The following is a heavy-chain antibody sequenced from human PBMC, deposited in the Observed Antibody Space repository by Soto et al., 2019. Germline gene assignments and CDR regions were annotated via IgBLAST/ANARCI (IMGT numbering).Heavy chain of an antibody. CDR2: INAGNGNT. D-gene: IGHD5-12*01. Sequence: QVQLVQSGAEVKKPGASVKVSCKASGYTFTNYAMHWVRQAPGQRLEWMGWINAGNGNTKYSQKFQGRVTITRDTSASTAYMELSSLRSEDTAVYYCARDCSSGYDWTLDYWGQGTLVTVSS. CDR3: ARDCSSGYDWTLDY. CDR1: GYTFTNYA. J-gene: IGHJ4*02. V-gene: IGHV1-3*01.